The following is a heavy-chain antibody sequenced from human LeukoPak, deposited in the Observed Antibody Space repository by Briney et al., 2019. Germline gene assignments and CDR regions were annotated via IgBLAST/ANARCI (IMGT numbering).Heavy chain of an antibody. V-gene: IGHV3-30*02. CDR3: AKKGGNYDYFDY. J-gene: IGHJ4*02. CDR2: IWNDGSYK. D-gene: IGHD3-3*01. Sequence: GGSLRLSCAASGFSFFNYGMHWVRQAPGKGLDWVAVIWNDGSYKYYADSVRGRFTISRDNFKNTLYLEMNTLRAEDTAVFYCAKKGGNYDYFDYWGQGNLVTVSS. CDR1: GFSFFNYG.